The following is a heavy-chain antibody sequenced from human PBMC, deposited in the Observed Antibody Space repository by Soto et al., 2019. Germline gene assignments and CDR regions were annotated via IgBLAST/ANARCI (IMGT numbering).Heavy chain of an antibody. Sequence: QVQLVESGGGVVQPGRSLRLSCAASGFTFGSYGMHWVRQAPGKGLEWVAVISYDGSNKYYADSVKGRFTISRDNSKNTLYLQMNSLRAEHTAVYYCAKDQGDYWGQGTLVTVSS. CDR3: AKDQGDY. V-gene: IGHV3-30*18. CDR1: GFTFGSYG. CDR2: ISYDGSNK. J-gene: IGHJ4*02.